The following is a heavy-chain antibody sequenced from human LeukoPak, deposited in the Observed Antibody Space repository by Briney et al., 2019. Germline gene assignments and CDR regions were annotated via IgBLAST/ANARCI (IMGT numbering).Heavy chain of an antibody. V-gene: IGHV3-21*01. CDR2: ISSSSNYI. CDR1: GLTFSSYN. CDR3: ARGTPTTRDFDY. Sequence: GGSLRLSCAASGLTFSSYNMNWVRQAPGKGLEWVSFISSSSNYIYYADSVKVRFTISRDNAKNSLLLQMNSLRAEDTAVYYCARGTPTTRDFDYWGQGTLVTVSS. D-gene: IGHD4-11*01. J-gene: IGHJ4*02.